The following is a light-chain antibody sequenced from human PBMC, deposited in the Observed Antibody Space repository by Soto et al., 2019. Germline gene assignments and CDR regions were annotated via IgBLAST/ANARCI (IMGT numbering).Light chain of an antibody. CDR1: QFVSNN. V-gene: IGKV3D-15*01. CDR2: GAS. CDR3: QQYNNWPPFMYT. Sequence: EIVLTQSPTTLSLSPGERATLSCRSSQFVSNNYLDWYQQKPGHAPRLLIYGASNRATGIPDRFSGSGSGTEFTLTISSLQSEDFAVYYCQQYNNWPPFMYTFGPGTKVDIK. J-gene: IGKJ2*01.